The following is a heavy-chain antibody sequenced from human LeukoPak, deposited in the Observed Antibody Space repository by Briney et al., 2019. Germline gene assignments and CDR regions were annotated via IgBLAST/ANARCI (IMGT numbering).Heavy chain of an antibody. Sequence: PSETLSLTCTVSGGSISSGGYYWSRIRQHPGKGLEWIGYIYCSGSTYYNPSLKSRVTISVDTSKNQFSLKLSSVTAADTAVYYCARASIAARHLFDYWGQGTLVTVSS. CDR2: IYCSGST. J-gene: IGHJ4*02. V-gene: IGHV4-31*03. CDR1: GGSISSGGYY. CDR3: ARASIAARHLFDY. D-gene: IGHD6-6*01.